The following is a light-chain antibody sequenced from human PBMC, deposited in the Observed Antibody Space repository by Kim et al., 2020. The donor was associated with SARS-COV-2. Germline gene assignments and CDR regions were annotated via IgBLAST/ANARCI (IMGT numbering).Light chain of an antibody. CDR2: DVS. V-gene: IGLV2-11*01. CDR1: RSDGGGYNY. CDR3: CSYAGSYTWV. J-gene: IGLJ3*02. Sequence: GHAGTIASTGNRSDGGGYNYVSWYQQHPSKAPKPMIYDVSKRPSGVPDRFSGSKSGNTASLTISGLQAEDEADYYCCSYAGSYTWVFGGGTQLTVL.